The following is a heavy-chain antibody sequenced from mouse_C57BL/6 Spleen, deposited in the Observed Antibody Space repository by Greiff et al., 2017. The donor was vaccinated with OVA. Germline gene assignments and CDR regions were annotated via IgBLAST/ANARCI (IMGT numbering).Heavy chain of an antibody. Sequence: DVQLQESGPELVKPGASVKMSCKASGYTFTDYNMHWVKQSHGKSLEWIGYINPNNGGTSYNQKFKGKGTLTVNKSSSTAYMELRSLTSDDSAIYYSAPFLGRFDYWGQGTTLTVSS. CDR2: INPNNGGT. V-gene: IGHV1-22*01. CDR3: APFLGRFDY. D-gene: IGHD4-1*01. J-gene: IGHJ2*01. CDR1: GYTFTDYN.